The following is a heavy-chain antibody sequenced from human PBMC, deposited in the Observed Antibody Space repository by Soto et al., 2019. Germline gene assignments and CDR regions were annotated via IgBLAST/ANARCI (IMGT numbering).Heavy chain of an antibody. CDR2: INPSGDT. CDR3: ARVYCSSGGCYGIDY. J-gene: IGHJ4*02. CDR1: GDTFTSYY. V-gene: IGHV1-46*01. Sequence: ASVKVSCKASGDTFTSYYMHWVRQAPGQGLEWMGIINPSGDTSYAQKFQGRVTMTRDTSTSTVYMELSSLRSEDTAVYYCARVYCSSGGCYGIDYWGQGTLVTSPQ. D-gene: IGHD2-15*01.